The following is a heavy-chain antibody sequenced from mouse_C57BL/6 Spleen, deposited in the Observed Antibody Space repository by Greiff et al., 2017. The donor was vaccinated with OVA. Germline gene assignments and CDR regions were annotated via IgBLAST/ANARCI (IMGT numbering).Heavy chain of an antibody. D-gene: IGHD2-5*01. CDR2: ISSGSSTI. J-gene: IGHJ2*01. CDR1: GFTFSDYG. CDR3: ARAKYSNYDYFDY. Sequence: VQLKESGGGLVKPGGSLKLSCAASGFTFSDYGMHWVRQAPEKGLEWVAYISSGSSTIYYADTVKGRFTISRDNAKNTLFLQMTSLRSEDTAMYYCARAKYSNYDYFDYWGQGTTLTVSS. V-gene: IGHV5-17*01.